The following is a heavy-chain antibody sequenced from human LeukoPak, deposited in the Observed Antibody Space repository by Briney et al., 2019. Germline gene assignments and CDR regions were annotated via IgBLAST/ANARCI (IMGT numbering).Heavy chain of an antibody. Sequence: GASVKVSCKVFGHTLSELTMHWVRQAPGKGLEWMGGFDPENDERMYAGKFRGRVTMTEDISTDTAYMELSSLRSEDTAVYFCATEMTSVVPDYWGQGTLVTASS. CDR3: ATEMTSVVPDY. CDR2: FDPENDER. CDR1: GHTLSELT. J-gene: IGHJ4*02. D-gene: IGHD4-11*01. V-gene: IGHV1-24*01.